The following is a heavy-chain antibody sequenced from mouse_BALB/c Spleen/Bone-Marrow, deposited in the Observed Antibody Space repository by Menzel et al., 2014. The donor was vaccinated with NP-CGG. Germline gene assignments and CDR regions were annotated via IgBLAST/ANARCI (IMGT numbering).Heavy chain of an antibody. CDR1: GFTFSSYI. CDR2: ISNGGDNT. J-gene: IGHJ2*01. CDR3: VRHRYDGYYFDY. D-gene: IGHD2-14*01. Sequence: EVMLVESGGGIVQPGGSLKLSCAASGFTFSSYIMSWVRQTPEKRLEWVAYISNGGDNTYYPDTVKGRFIISRDNAKNTLCLQMSSLKSEDTAMYYCVRHRYDGYYFDYWGQGTTLTVSS. V-gene: IGHV5-12-2*01.